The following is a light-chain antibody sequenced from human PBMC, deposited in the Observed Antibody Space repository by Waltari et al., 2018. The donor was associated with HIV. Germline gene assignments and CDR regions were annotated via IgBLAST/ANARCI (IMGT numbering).Light chain of an antibody. CDR2: SND. CDR1: TSNIGSNT. J-gene: IGLJ2*01. CDR3: AVWDDSLNGLVV. V-gene: IGLV1-44*01. Sequence: QSVLTQPPSASGTPGQTVIISCSGSTSNIGSNTVDWYQHIPGTAPKLLIYSNDQRPSGVPDQFSGSKSGTSASLAISGLQSEDEADYYCAVWDDSLNGLVVFGGGTKLTVL.